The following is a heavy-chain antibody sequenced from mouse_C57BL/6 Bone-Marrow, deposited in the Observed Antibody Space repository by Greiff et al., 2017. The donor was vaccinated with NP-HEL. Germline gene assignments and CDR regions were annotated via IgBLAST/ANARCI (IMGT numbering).Heavy chain of an antibody. CDR3: ARHEGRSSYDYYAMDY. D-gene: IGHD1-1*01. V-gene: IGHV5-12*01. Sequence: EVQLVESGGGLVQPGGSLKLSCAASGFTFSDYYMYWVRQTPEKRLEWVAYISNGGGSTYYPATVKGRFTISRDNAKNTLYLQMSRLKDEDTAMYYCARHEGRSSYDYYAMDYWGQGTSVTVSS. J-gene: IGHJ4*01. CDR1: GFTFSDYY. CDR2: ISNGGGST.